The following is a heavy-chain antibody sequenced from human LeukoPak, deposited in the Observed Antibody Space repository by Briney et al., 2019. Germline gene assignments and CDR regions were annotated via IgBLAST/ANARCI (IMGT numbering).Heavy chain of an antibody. D-gene: IGHD6-13*01. CDR2: IYYSGST. V-gene: IGHV4-59*08. J-gene: IGHJ4*02. CDR1: GGSFSSYY. CDR3: ARHSSWYQYYFDY. Sequence: SETLSLTCAVYGGSFSSYYWSWIRQPPGKGLEWIGYIYYSGSTNYNPSLKSRVTISVDTSKNQFSLKLSSVTAADTAVYYCARHSSWYQYYFDYWGQGTLVTVSS.